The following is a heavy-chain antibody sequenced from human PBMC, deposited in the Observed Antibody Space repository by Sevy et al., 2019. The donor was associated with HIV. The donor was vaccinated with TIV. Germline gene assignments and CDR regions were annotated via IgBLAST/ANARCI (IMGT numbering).Heavy chain of an antibody. CDR3: EKDIPGYSGFDH. D-gene: IGHD3-10*01. V-gene: IGHV3-43*01. CDR2: ISWDAKKT. CDR1: GFTFDDYT. Sequence: GGSLRLSCAASGFTFDDYTMHWVRQVPGKGLEWVSLISWDAKKTDYADSVEGRFTVSRDNRKNSLYLQMNSLRSDDTALYFCEKDIPGYSGFDHWGQGTLVTVSS. J-gene: IGHJ4*02.